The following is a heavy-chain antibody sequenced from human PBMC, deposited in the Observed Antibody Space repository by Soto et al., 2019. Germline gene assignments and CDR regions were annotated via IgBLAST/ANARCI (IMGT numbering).Heavy chain of an antibody. CDR2: ISYDGSNK. J-gene: IGHJ6*02. CDR3: AKDVVVGATTGLGDYYYYYGMDV. CDR1: GFTFSSYG. D-gene: IGHD1-26*01. Sequence: QVQLVESGGGVVQPGRSLRLSCAASGFTFSSYGMHWVRQAPGKGLEWVAVISYDGSNKYYADSVKGRFTISRDNSKNTLYMQMIGLRAEDTAVYYCAKDVVVGATTGLGDYYYYYGMDVWGQGTTVTVSS. V-gene: IGHV3-30*18.